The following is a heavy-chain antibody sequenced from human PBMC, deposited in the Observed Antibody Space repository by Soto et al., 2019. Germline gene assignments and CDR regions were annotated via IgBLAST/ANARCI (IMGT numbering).Heavy chain of an antibody. J-gene: IGHJ4*02. D-gene: IGHD2-2*01. CDR2: ISWNRGSI. V-gene: IGHV3-9*01. Sequence: EVQLVESWGGLVQPGRSLRLSCAASGFTFDDYAMHWVRQAPGKGLDWVSGISWNRGSIGYADSVKGRFTISRDNAKNSLYRKINSLRAEDTALYYCAKDIMGYCSSTSCYEDRVYWGQGTLVTCSS. CDR3: AKDIMGYCSSTSCYEDRVY. CDR1: GFTFDDYA.